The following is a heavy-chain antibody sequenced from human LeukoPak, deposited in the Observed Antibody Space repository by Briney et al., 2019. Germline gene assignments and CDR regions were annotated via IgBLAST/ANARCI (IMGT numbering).Heavy chain of an antibody. J-gene: IGHJ5*02. CDR3: AKGPDKYCTAGSCYGAS. Sequence: GGSLRLSCAASGFYFRNYAMTWVRQAPGKGLEWVSGISNGGVATYYADSVKGRFTVSSDNSKNTLYLQMNSLRADDTAIYYCAKGPDKYCTAGSCYGASWGQGTQVTVSS. V-gene: IGHV3-23*01. CDR2: ISNGGVAT. D-gene: IGHD2-15*01. CDR1: GFYFRNYA.